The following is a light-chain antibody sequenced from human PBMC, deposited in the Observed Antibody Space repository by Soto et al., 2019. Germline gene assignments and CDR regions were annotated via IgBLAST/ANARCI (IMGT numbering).Light chain of an antibody. Sequence: DIKMTQSPSTLSASVGDRVTITCRASQSISNWLAWYQQKPGKAPRLLIYKASSLQSGAPSRFSGSGSGTEFTLTISSLQPDDVATYYCQQYDSYSWTFGRGTKVES. CDR2: KAS. J-gene: IGKJ1*01. CDR1: QSISNW. CDR3: QQYDSYSWT. V-gene: IGKV1-5*03.